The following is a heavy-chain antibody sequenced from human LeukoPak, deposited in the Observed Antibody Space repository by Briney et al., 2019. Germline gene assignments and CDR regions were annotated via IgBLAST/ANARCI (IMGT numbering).Heavy chain of an antibody. J-gene: IGHJ4*02. CDR2: IWYGGSDR. CDR1: GFTFSSYS. CDR3: AKEGAYSRGWYTAYFDS. V-gene: IGHV3-33*06. D-gene: IGHD6-19*01. Sequence: GGSLRLSCAASGFTFSSYSMHWVRQAPGKGLEWVAVIWYGGSDRYYADSVKGRFTISRDNSKNTLYLQMNSLRGEDTAVYYCAKEGAYSRGWYTAYFDSWGQGTRVTVSS.